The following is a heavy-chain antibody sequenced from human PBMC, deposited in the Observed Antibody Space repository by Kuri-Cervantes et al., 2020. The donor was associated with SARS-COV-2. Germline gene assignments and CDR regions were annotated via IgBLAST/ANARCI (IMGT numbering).Heavy chain of an antibody. Sequence: GSLRLSCTVSGGSISSSSYYWGWIRQPPGKGLEWIGSIYYSGSTYYNPSLKSRVTISVDTSKNQFSLKLSSVTAADTAVYYCARGQQLVLLDYWGQGTLVTVSS. D-gene: IGHD6-13*01. CDR3: ARGQQLVLLDY. CDR2: IYYSGST. CDR1: GGSISSSSYY. V-gene: IGHV4-39*07. J-gene: IGHJ4*02.